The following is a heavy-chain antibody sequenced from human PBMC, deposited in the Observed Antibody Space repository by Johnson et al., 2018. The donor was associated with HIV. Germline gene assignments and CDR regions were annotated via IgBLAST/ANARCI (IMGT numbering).Heavy chain of an antibody. V-gene: IGHV3-30-3*01. D-gene: IGHD6-19*01. CDR3: ATDIAVVGAFDI. CDR1: GFTFSSYA. Sequence: VQLLESGGGVVQPGRSLRLSCAASGFTFSSYAMHWVRQDTGKGLEWVAVISYDGSNKYYADSVKGRFTISRDNSKNTLYLQMNSLRAEDTAVYYCATDIAVVGAFDIWGQGTVVTVSS. J-gene: IGHJ3*02. CDR2: ISYDGSNK.